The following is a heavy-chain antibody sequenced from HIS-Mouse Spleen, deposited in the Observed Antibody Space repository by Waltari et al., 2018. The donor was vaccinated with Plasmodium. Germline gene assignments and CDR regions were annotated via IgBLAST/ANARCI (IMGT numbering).Heavy chain of an antibody. V-gene: IGHV4-31*03. Sequence: QVQLQESGPGLVKPSQTLSLTCPVSGGSISSGGYYWTWIRQHPGKGLEWIGYIYYSGSTYYNPSLKSRVTISVDTSKNQFSLKLSSVTAADTAVYYCARYGKLELRAFDIWGQGTMVTVSS. CDR1: GGSISSGGYY. CDR3: ARYGKLELRAFDI. D-gene: IGHD1-7*01. CDR2: IYYSGST. J-gene: IGHJ3*02.